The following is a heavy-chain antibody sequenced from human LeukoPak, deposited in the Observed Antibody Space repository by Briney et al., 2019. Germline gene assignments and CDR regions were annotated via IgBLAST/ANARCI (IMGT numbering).Heavy chain of an antibody. CDR2: IIPIFGTA. CDR3: ARESGCSGGSCYSSGFDP. J-gene: IGHJ5*02. Sequence: ASVKVSCKASGGTFSNYAISWVRPAPGQGLEWMGGIIPIFGTANYAQKFQGRVTITADESTSTAYMELSSLRSEDTAVYYCARESGCSGGSCYSSGFDPWGQGTLVTVSS. CDR1: GGTFSNYA. D-gene: IGHD2-15*01. V-gene: IGHV1-69*13.